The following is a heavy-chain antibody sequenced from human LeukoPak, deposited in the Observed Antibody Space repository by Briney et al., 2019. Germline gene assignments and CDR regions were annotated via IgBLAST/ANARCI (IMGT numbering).Heavy chain of an antibody. Sequence: GGSLRHSCAASGFTFNTYWMHWVRQAPGKGLVWVARVHREGTTTAYADSVKGRFTISRDNAKNTLYLQMTNLRAEDTAVYYCARDSDWILFDYWGRGTLVTVSS. D-gene: IGHD3/OR15-3a*01. J-gene: IGHJ4*02. CDR1: GFTFNTYW. V-gene: IGHV3-74*03. CDR3: ARDSDWILFDY. CDR2: VHREGTTT.